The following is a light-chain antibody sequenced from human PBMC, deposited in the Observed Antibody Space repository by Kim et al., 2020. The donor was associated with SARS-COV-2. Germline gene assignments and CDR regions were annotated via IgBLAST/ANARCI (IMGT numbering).Light chain of an antibody. CDR3: MQALQTPIT. V-gene: IGKV2-28*01. J-gene: IGKJ5*01. CDR1: QSLLHSNGYNY. Sequence: DIVMTQSPLSLPVTPGEPASISCRSSQSLLHSNGYNYLHWYLQKPGQSPQLLIYLGSNRASGVPDRFSGSGSGTDFTLKISRVEAEDVWVYYCMQALQTPITFGQGTRLEIK. CDR2: LGS.